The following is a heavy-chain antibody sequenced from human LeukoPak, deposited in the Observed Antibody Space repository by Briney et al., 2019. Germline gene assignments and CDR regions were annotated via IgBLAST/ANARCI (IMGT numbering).Heavy chain of an antibody. CDR1: GGSISSYY. CDR3: ARAPMVRGVSDAFDI. J-gene: IGHJ3*02. V-gene: IGHV4-4*07. Sequence: SETLSLTCTVSGGSISSYYWSWIRQPAGKGLEWIGRIYTSGSTNYNPSLKSRVTMSVDTSKNQFSLKLGSVTAADTAVYYCARAPMVRGVSDAFDIWGQGTMVTVSS. D-gene: IGHD3-10*01. CDR2: IYTSGST.